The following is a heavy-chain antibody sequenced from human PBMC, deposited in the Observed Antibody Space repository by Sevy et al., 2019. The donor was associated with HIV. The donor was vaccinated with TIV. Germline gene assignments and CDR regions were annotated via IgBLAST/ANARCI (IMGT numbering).Heavy chain of an antibody. D-gene: IGHD3-16*01. Sequence: GGSLRLSCAASGFSFTAYALHWVRQAPGKGLEWLAVITNDGTNKFYADSVKGRFTVSRDNSRNTLSLQMDSLSTEDTAIYYCAKAGDLGPFDFWGLGTRVTVSS. CDR3: AKAGDLGPFDF. V-gene: IGHV3-30*18. CDR1: GFSFTAYA. J-gene: IGHJ4*02. CDR2: ITNDGTNK.